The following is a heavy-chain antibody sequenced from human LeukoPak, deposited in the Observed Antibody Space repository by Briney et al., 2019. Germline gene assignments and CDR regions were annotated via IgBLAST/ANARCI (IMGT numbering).Heavy chain of an antibody. J-gene: IGHJ4*02. CDR1: GGSISSSSYY. CDR2: IYYSGST. V-gene: IGHV4-39*01. D-gene: IGHD3-10*02. CDR3: ARLVRALYYFDY. Sequence: SETLSLTYTVSGGSISSSSYYWGWIRQPPGKGLEGIGRIYYSGSTYYNPSLKSRVTISVDTSKNQFSLKLSSVTAADTAVYYCARLVRALYYFDYWGQGTLVTVSS.